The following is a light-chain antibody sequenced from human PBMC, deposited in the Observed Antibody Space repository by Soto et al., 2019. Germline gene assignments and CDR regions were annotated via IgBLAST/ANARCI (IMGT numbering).Light chain of an antibody. CDR2: GAS. J-gene: IGKJ1*01. Sequence: EIVLTQSPGTLSLSPGEGATLYCRASQSVSTNFFAWYQQKPGQAPRLLIYGASTRATGIPDRFSGSGSGTDFTLTISRLEPEDFAVYYCQQYGRTSWTFGQGTKVEIK. V-gene: IGKV3-20*01. CDR1: QSVSTNF. CDR3: QQYGRTSWT.